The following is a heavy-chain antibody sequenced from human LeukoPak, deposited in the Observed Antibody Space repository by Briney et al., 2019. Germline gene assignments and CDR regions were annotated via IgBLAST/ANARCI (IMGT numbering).Heavy chain of an antibody. J-gene: IGHJ4*02. CDR2: ISYDGSNK. D-gene: IGHD6-19*01. V-gene: IGHV3-30-3*01. Sequence: PGGSLRLSRAASGFTFSSYAMHWVRQAPGKGLEWVAVISYDGSNKYYADSVKGRFTISRDNSKNTLYLQMNSLRAEDTAVYYCARLAVAAQEEFDYWGQGTLVTVSS. CDR1: GFTFSSYA. CDR3: ARLAVAAQEEFDY.